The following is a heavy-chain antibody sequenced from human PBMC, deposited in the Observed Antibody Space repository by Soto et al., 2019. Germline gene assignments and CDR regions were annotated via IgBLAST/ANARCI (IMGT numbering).Heavy chain of an antibody. CDR3: ARVVRLWSSQSCPGRNWFEP. D-gene: IGHD2-21*01. CDR2: MFYVGAT. Sequence: SETLSLTCSVSGGSISSGDYYWSWIRQPPGKGLEWIGYMFYVGATYYNPSLKSRVTISVDTSKNQFSLKLSSVTAADTAVYHCARVVRLWSSQSCPGRNWFEPWGRGTLVTVSS. J-gene: IGHJ5*02. CDR1: GGSISSGDYY. V-gene: IGHV4-30-4*01.